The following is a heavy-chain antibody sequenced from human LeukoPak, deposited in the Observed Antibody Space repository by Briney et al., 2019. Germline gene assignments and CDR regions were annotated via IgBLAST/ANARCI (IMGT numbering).Heavy chain of an antibody. Sequence: SQTLSLTCTVSGGSISSGSYYWSWIRQPAGKGLEWIGRIYTSGSTNYNPSLKSRVTISVDTSKNQFSLKLSSVTAADTAVYYCARHPKGYSSLRFDYWGQGTLVTVSS. CDR1: GGSISSGSYY. V-gene: IGHV4-61*02. D-gene: IGHD6-13*01. J-gene: IGHJ4*02. CDR3: ARHPKGYSSLRFDY. CDR2: IYTSGST.